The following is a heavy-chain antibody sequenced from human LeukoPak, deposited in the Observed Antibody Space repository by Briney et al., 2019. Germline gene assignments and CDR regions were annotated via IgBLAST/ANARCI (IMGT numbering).Heavy chain of an antibody. CDR1: GGSISSSSYS. J-gene: IGHJ3*02. CDR3: ARGPYYYGGSAFDI. Sequence: PSETLSLTCTVSGGSISSSSYSWSWIRQPAEKGLEWIGRIYTSGSTNYNPSLKSRVTISVHTSRNQFSLKLSSVTAADTAVYYCARGPYYYGGSAFDIWGQGTMVTVSS. CDR2: IYTSGST. V-gene: IGHV4-61*02. D-gene: IGHD3-10*01.